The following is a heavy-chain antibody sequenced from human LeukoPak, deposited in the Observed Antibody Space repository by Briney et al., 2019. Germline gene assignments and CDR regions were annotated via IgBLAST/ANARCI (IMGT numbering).Heavy chain of an antibody. Sequence: SETLSLTCTVSGGSISSYYWSWIRQPPGKGLEWIGYIYTSGSTNYNPSLKSRVTISVDTSKNQFSLKLSSVTAADTAVYYCARQAENYDFWSGYYSDAFDIWGQGTMVTVSS. CDR3: ARQAENYDFWSGYYSDAFDI. CDR2: IYTSGST. D-gene: IGHD3-3*01. CDR1: GGSISSYY. J-gene: IGHJ3*02. V-gene: IGHV4-4*09.